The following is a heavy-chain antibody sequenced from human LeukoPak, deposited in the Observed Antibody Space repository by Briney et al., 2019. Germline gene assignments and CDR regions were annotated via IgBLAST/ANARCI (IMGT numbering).Heavy chain of an antibody. V-gene: IGHV3-21*01. D-gene: IGHD2-2*01. CDR1: GFTFSSYS. CDR3: ATSDDIVVVSTAPPEDY. J-gene: IGHJ4*02. Sequence: GGSLRLSCVVSGFTFSSYSINWVRQAPGKGLEWVSSISSSSSYIYYADSVKGRFTISRDNAKNSLYLQMNRLRAEDTAVYYCATSDDIVVVSTAPPEDYWGQGTLVTVSS. CDR2: ISSSSSYI.